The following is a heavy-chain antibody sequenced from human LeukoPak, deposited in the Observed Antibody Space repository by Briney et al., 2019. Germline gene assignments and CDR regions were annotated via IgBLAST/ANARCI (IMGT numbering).Heavy chain of an antibody. Sequence: ASVKVFCKASGYTFTGYYMHWVRQAPGQGLEWMGWINPNSGGTNYAQKFQGRVTMTRDTSISTAYMELSRLRSDDTAVYYCARVPARITMVRGVYGMDVWGQGTTVTVSS. CDR3: ARVPARITMVRGVYGMDV. D-gene: IGHD3-10*01. CDR2: INPNSGGT. V-gene: IGHV1-2*02. CDR1: GYTFTGYY. J-gene: IGHJ6*02.